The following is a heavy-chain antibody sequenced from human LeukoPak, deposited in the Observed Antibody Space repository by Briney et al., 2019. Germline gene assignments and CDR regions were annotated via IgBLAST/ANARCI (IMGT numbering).Heavy chain of an antibody. CDR1: GGTFSSYA. J-gene: IGHJ6*03. CDR3: ARGLTGTTNYGYYYMDV. CDR2: IIPVFGTA. Sequence: GSSVKVSCKASGGTFSSYAISWVRQAPGQGLEWMGRIIPVFGTANYAQKFQGRVTITTDESTSIAYRELSSLRSEDTAVYYCARGLTGTTNYGYYYMDVWGKGTTVTVSS. D-gene: IGHD1-1*01. V-gene: IGHV1-69*05.